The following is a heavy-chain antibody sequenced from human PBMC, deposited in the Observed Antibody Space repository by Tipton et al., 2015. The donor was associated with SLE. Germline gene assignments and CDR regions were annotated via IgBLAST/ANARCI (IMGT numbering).Heavy chain of an antibody. CDR1: GYTFANFG. CDR2: INAGNGNT. Sequence: QLVQSGAEVKKPGASVKLSCKTFGYTFANFGVSWVRQAPGQGLEWMGWINAGNGNTKYSQKFQGRVTITRDTSASTAYMELSSLRSEDTAVYYCARVLTDYYGMDVWGQGTTVTVSS. J-gene: IGHJ6*02. D-gene: IGHD3-9*01. CDR3: ARVLTDYYGMDV. V-gene: IGHV1-18*01.